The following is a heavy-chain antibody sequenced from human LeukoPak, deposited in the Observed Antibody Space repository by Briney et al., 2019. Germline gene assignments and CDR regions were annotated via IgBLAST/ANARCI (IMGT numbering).Heavy chain of an antibody. J-gene: IGHJ4*02. V-gene: IGHV1-2*02. D-gene: IGHD6-19*01. CDR1: GYTFTGYY. CDR3: AREEHSSGSLYY. Sequence: GASVKVSCKASGYTFTGYYMHWVRQAPGQGLEWMGWIIPNSGGTNYAQKFQGRVTMTRDTSISTAYMELSRLRSDDTAVYYCAREEHSSGSLYYWGQGTLVTVSS. CDR2: IIPNSGGT.